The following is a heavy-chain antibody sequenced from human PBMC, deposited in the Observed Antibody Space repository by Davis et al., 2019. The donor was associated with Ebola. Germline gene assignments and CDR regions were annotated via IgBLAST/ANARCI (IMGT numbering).Heavy chain of an antibody. CDR3: ARDQSQGYYDFWSGYYNVGPADV. CDR1: GFTFSSCT. Sequence: GESLKISCAASGFTFSSCTMHWVRQAPGKGLEWVSVISYDGSNEYYADSVKGRFTISRDNSKNTLYLQMNSLRAEDTAVYYCARDQSQGYYDFWSGYYNVGPADVWGQGTTVTVSS. CDR2: ISYDGSNE. V-gene: IGHV3-30*04. D-gene: IGHD3-3*01. J-gene: IGHJ6*02.